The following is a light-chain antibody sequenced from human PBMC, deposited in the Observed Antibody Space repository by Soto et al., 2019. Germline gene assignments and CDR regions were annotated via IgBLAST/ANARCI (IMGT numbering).Light chain of an antibody. J-gene: IGKJ4*01. Sequence: EIQMTHSPSSLSASVVDIVTITCRASQTISTYLIWYQQKAGKAPKVLVYSATSLHSGVPSRFRGSGSGTDFTLTISSLHPEDFATYYCQQSYTTPLTFGGGTKV. V-gene: IGKV1-39*01. CDR3: QQSYTTPLT. CDR1: QTISTY. CDR2: SAT.